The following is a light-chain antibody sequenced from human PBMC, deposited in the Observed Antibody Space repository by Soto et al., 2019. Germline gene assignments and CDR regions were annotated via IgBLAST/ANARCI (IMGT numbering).Light chain of an antibody. CDR1: SSNIGAEYD. V-gene: IGLV1-40*01. CDR3: QSYDSSLTTFL. J-gene: IGLJ1*01. Sequence: QSALTQPPSVSGAPGQRVAISCTGSSSNIGAEYDVHWYQQLPGTAPKRLIYGDNNRPSGVPDRFSGSKSGTSASLAITGLXPEDEADYYCQSYDSSLTTFLFGTGTKVTVL. CDR2: GDN.